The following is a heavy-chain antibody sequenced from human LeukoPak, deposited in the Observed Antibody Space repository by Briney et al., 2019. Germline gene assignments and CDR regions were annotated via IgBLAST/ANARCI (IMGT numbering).Heavy chain of an antibody. CDR2: IKQDGSEK. CDR1: GFTFSTDW. CDR3: GRYGGRSINWKIQH. Sequence: GGSLRLSCAASGFTFSTDWMSWVRQAPGKGLEWVANIKQDGSEKQYAASVKGRFSISRDNTRNSVSLQMNNLRVEDTAVYYCGRYGGRSINWKIQHWGQGTLVTVSS. V-gene: IGHV3-7*01. J-gene: IGHJ1*01. D-gene: IGHD1-1*01.